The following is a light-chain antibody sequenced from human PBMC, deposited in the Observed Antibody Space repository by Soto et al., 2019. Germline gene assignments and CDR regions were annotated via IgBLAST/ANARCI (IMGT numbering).Light chain of an antibody. CDR3: NSYTSSSTYV. CDR2: DVN. CDR1: SSDVGAYNY. Sequence: QSALTQPASVSGSPGQSITISCTGTSSDVGAYNYVSWYQQHPGKAPKLMIYDVNIRPSGVSNRFSGSKSGNTASLTISGLQAEDEADYYCNSYTSSSTYVFGTGTKLTVL. J-gene: IGLJ1*01. V-gene: IGLV2-14*01.